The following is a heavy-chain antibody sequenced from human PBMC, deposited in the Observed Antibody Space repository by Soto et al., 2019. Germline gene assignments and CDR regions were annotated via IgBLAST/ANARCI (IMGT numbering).Heavy chain of an antibody. CDR3: AHFSVGGPARSGAFDI. D-gene: IGHD2-2*01. J-gene: IGHJ3*02. V-gene: IGHV1-69*01. CDR2: IIPMFGTA. CDR1: GGTFGNYA. Sequence: QVQLVQSGAEVKKPGSSVKVSCKASGGTFGNYAISWVRQAPGQGLEWMGGIIPMFGTANYAQNYQARVTITADEYTSTAHMELSSLRSEDTAVYFCAHFSVGGPARSGAFDIWGQGTMVTVSS.